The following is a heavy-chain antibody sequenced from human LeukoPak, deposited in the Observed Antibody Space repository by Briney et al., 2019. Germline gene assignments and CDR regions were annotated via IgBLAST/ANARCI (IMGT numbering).Heavy chain of an antibody. J-gene: IGHJ3*02. CDR3: ARDHVIVGDDAFDI. V-gene: IGHV1-18*01. CDR2: ISAYNGNT. D-gene: IGHD3-22*01. Sequence: ASVKVSCRASGYTFTSYGISWVRQAPGQGLEWMGWISAYNGNTNYAQKLQGRVTMTTDTSTSTAYMELRSLRSDDTAVYYCARDHVIVGDDAFDIWGQGTMVTVSS. CDR1: GYTFTSYG.